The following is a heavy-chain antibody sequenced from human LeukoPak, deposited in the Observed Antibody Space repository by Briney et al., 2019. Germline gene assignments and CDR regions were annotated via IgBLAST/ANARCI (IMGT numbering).Heavy chain of an antibody. D-gene: IGHD3-3*01. CDR1: GGSISSGGYY. CDR3: ARGDFWSGYYFDY. J-gene: IGHJ4*02. Sequence: SGTLSLTCTVSGGSISSGGYYWSWIRQHPGKGLEWIGYIYYSGSTYYNPSLKSRVTISVDTSKNQFSLKLSSVTAADTAVYYCARGDFWSGYYFDYWGQGTLVTVSS. V-gene: IGHV4-31*03. CDR2: IYYSGST.